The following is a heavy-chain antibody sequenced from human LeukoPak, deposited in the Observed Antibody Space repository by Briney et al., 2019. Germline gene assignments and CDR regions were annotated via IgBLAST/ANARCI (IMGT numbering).Heavy chain of an antibody. J-gene: IGHJ5*02. V-gene: IGHV1-18*01. CDR2: ISAYNGNT. Sequence: ASVKVSCKASGYTFTSYGISWVRQAPGQGLEWMGWISAYNGNTNYAQKLQGRVTMTTDTSTSTAYMELRSLRFDDTAVYYCARSHPPLLLEWDYNWFDPWGQGTLVTVSS. D-gene: IGHD3-3*01. CDR1: GYTFTSYG. CDR3: ARSHPPLLLEWDYNWFDP.